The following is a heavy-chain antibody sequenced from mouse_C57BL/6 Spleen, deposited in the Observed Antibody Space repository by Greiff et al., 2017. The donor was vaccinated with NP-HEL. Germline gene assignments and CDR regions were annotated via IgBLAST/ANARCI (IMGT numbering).Heavy chain of an antibody. Sequence: VQLQQSGAELVKPGASVKMSCKASGYTFTTYPIEWMKQNHGKSLEWIGNFHPYNDDTKYNEKFKGKATLTVEKSSSTVYLELSRLTSDDSAVYYCATYGSSYYYAMDYWGQGTSVTASS. V-gene: IGHV1-47*01. CDR2: FHPYNDDT. CDR1: GYTFTTYP. D-gene: IGHD1-1*01. CDR3: ATYGSSYYYAMDY. J-gene: IGHJ4*01.